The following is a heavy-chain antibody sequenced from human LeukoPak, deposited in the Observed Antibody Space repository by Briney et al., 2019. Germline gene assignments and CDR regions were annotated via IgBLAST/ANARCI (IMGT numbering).Heavy chain of an antibody. CDR3: ARDAALLPGKYYYYMDV. D-gene: IGHD1-14*01. V-gene: IGHV3-21*01. J-gene: IGHJ6*03. Sequence: PGGSLRLSCVGSGFTFSIYNMNWVRQAPGKGLEWVSSITGSSTYTNYADSLKGRSTISRDNAKNSMYLEMNSLTAEDTAVYFCARDAALLPGKYYYYMDVWGKGTRVTVSS. CDR2: ITGSSTYT. CDR1: GFTFSIYN.